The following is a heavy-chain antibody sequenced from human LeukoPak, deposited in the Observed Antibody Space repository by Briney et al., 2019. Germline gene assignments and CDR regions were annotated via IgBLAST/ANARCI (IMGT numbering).Heavy chain of an antibody. CDR1: GGSISSSNW. CDR3: ARGYYDSSGYYSYYFDY. CDR2: IYHSGST. J-gene: IGHJ4*02. Sequence: KSSETLSLTCAVSGGSISSSNWWSWVRQPPGKGLEWIGEIYHSGSTNYNPSLKSRVTISVDKSKNQFSLKLSSVTAADTAVYCCARGYYDSSGYYSYYFDYWGQGTLVTVSS. V-gene: IGHV4-4*01. D-gene: IGHD3-22*01.